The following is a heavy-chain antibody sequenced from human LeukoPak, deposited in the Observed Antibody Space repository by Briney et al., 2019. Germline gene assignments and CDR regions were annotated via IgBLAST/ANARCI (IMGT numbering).Heavy chain of an antibody. CDR3: ARDRPGIAVAGDAFDI. J-gene: IGHJ3*02. D-gene: IGHD6-19*01. CDR1: GDSVSSFY. CDR2: IYSKGTT. V-gene: IGHV4-4*07. Sequence: SETLSLTCAVSGDSVSSFYWSWVRQSAGKGLEWIGRIYSKGTTKYNLSLKSRVTISLDQSKNQFSLYLSSVTAADTAVYYCARDRPGIAVAGDAFDIWGQGTMVTVSS.